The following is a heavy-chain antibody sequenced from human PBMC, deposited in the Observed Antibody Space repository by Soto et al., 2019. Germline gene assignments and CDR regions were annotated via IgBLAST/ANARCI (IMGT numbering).Heavy chain of an antibody. CDR3: AKGWYFWSGPPRS. J-gene: IGHJ6*02. Sequence: GGSLRLSCAASGFTFSSFAMSWVRQAPGKGLDWVSAISGSGGSTYSADSVKGRFTISRDNSKNTLYLQMNSLRAEDTAVYYCAKGWYFWSGPPRSWGQGTTVTVSS. CDR2: ISGSGGST. CDR1: GFTFSSFA. D-gene: IGHD3-3*01. V-gene: IGHV3-23*01.